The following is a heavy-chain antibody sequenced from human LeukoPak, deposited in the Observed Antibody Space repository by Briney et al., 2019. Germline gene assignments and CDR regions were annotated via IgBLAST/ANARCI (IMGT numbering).Heavy chain of an antibody. CDR1: GFTVSSNY. Sequence: GGSLRLSCAASGFTVSSNYMSWVRQAPGKGLEWVSVIYSGGSTYYADSVKGRFTISRDNSKNTLYLQMNSLRAEDTAVYYCARDGAQWLNGMDVWGQGTTVTVSS. J-gene: IGHJ6*02. D-gene: IGHD5-12*01. V-gene: IGHV3-53*01. CDR2: IYSGGST. CDR3: ARDGAQWLNGMDV.